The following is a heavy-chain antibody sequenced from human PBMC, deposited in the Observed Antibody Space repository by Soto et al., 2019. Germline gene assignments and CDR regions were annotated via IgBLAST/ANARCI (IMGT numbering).Heavy chain of an antibody. D-gene: IGHD6-13*01. V-gene: IGHV3-23*01. J-gene: IGHJ4*02. CDR2: INRGGGNT. Sequence: GGSLRLSCAASGFTFSSYDMNWVRQAPGKGPEWVSAINRGGGNTYYADSVKGRFTISRDNSKYTLYLQMNSLRAEDTAVFYCARERVYSSSWYDYWGQGTLVTVSS. CDR1: GFTFSSYD. CDR3: ARERVYSSSWYDY.